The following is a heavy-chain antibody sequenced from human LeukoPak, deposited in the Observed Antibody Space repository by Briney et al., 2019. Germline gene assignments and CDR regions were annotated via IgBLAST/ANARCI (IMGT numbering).Heavy chain of an antibody. J-gene: IGHJ4*02. V-gene: IGHV3-30*03. CDR2: ISYDGSNK. Sequence: PGRSLRLSCAASGFTFSSYGMHWVRQAPGKGLEWVAVISYDGSNKYYADSVKGRFTISRDNSKNTLYLQMNSLRAEDTAVYYCAREDTTGTTFYVDYWGQGTLVTVSS. CDR3: AREDTTGTTFYVDY. CDR1: GFTFSSYG. D-gene: IGHD1-1*01.